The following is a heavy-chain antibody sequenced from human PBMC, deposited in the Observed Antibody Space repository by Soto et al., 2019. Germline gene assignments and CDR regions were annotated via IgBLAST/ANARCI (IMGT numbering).Heavy chain of an antibody. V-gene: IGHV2-5*02. J-gene: IGHJ4*02. CDR1: GFSLSTSGVG. CDR2: VYWDDDK. Sequence: QITLKESGPTLVKPTQTLTLTCTFSGFSLSTSGVGVVWLRQPPGKALEWLALVYWDDDKRYSPSLKSRLTITQDTSKNQVVLTMNNMDHVDTATYYCAHSSSRWPLGYWSQGALVTVSS. CDR3: AHSSSRWPLGY. D-gene: IGHD4-17*01.